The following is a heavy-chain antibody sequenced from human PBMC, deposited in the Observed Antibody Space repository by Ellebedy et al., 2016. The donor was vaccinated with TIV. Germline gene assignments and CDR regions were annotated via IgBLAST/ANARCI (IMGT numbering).Heavy chain of an antibody. CDR3: ARDTNDAFDY. CDR1: GDSISSTTHY. CDR2: IYYSGNT. Sequence: SETLSLTXSVSGDSISSTTHYWGWIRQPPGQGLEWIGNIYYSGNTYTNPSLKSRVTMSVDTSKNQFSLIVSSVTAADTALYYCARDTNDAFDYWGQGTLVTVSS. D-gene: IGHD1-1*01. V-gene: IGHV4-39*07. J-gene: IGHJ4*02.